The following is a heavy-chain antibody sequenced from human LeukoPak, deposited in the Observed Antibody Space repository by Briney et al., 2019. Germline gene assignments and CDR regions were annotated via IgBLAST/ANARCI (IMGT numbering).Heavy chain of an antibody. V-gene: IGHV1-18*01. CDR3: ARDFHHAYYDILTGYYNPFDY. CDR1: GYTFTSYG. Sequence: ASVKVSCKASGYTFTSYGISWVRQAPGQGLEWMGWISAYNDNTNYAQKLQGRVTMTTDTSTSTAYMELRSLRSDDTAVYYCARDFHHAYYDILTGYYNPFDYWGQGTLVTVSS. J-gene: IGHJ4*02. CDR2: ISAYNDNT. D-gene: IGHD3-9*01.